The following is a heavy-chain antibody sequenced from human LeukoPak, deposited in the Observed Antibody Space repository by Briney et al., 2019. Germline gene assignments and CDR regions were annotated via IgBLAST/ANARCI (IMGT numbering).Heavy chain of an antibody. CDR1: GFTFSTYS. Sequence: GGSLRLSCAASGFTFSTYSMNWVRQAPGKGLEWVSSISSSSSYIHYADSVKGRFTISRDNAKNSLYLQMNSLRAEDTAVYYCARRGDYGDYWGQGTLVTVSS. D-gene: IGHD3-10*01. CDR3: ARRGDYGDY. V-gene: IGHV3-21*01. CDR2: ISSSSSYI. J-gene: IGHJ4*02.